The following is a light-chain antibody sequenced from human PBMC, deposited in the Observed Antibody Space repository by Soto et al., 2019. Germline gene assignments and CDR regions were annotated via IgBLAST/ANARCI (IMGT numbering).Light chain of an antibody. CDR2: GAS. Sequence: EIVMTQSPATLSASAGERATLSCRASQSVSSNLAWYQQKPGQAPRLRIYGASTRATGIPARFSGSGSGTEFTLTISSLQSEDFAVYYCQQYNNWPPYTFGQGTKLEIK. V-gene: IGKV3-15*01. J-gene: IGKJ2*01. CDR3: QQYNNWPPYT. CDR1: QSVSSN.